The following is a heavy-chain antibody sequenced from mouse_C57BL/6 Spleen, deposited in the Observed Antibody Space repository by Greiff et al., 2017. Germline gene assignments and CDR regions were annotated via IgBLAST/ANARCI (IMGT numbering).Heavy chain of an antibody. CDR3: ARGLAY. Sequence: EVKLVESGGGLVKPGGSLKLSCAASGFTFSSYAMSWVRQTPEKRLEWVATISDGGSYTYYPDNVKGRFTISRDNAKNNLYLQMSHLKSEDTAMYYCARGLAYWGQGTTLTVSS. CDR2: ISDGGSYT. CDR1: GFTFSSYA. V-gene: IGHV5-4*03. J-gene: IGHJ2*01.